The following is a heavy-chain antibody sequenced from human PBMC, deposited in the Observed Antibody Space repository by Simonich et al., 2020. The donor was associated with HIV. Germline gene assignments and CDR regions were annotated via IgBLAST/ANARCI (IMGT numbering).Heavy chain of an antibody. CDR3: ARYYGGNTEVDY. CDR1: GGSISSSSYY. Sequence: QLQLQESGPGLVKPSETLSLTCTVSGGSISSSSYYWGWIRQPPGKGLEWIGGIYYSGSTYYNPPLKSRVTISVDTSKNQFSLKLSSVTAADTAVYYCARYYGGNTEVDYWGQGTLVTVSS. CDR2: IYYSGST. V-gene: IGHV4-39*01. D-gene: IGHD3-10*01. J-gene: IGHJ4*02.